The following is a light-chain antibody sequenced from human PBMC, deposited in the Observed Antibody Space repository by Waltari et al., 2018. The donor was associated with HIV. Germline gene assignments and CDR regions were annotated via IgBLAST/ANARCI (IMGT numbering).Light chain of an antibody. J-gene: IGLJ1*01. CDR2: GNT. V-gene: IGLV1-40*01. CDR1: SSNIGAGYD. Sequence: QSVLTQPPSVSGAPGQRVTISCTGSSSNIGAGYDVHWYQQLPGTAPKLLIYGNTNRPSGGPDRFSGSKSGTSASLAITGLLVEDEADYYCQSYDSSLSGYVFGTGTKVTVL. CDR3: QSYDSSLSGYV.